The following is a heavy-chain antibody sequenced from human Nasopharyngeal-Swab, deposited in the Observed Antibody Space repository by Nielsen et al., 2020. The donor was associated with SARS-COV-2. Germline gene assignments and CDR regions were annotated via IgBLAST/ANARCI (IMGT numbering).Heavy chain of an antibody. CDR1: GYTFTSYG. CDR2: ISAYNGNT. D-gene: IGHD6-13*01. V-gene: IGHV1-18*04. J-gene: IGHJ2*01. CDR3: AREELVHWYFDL. Sequence: VSVKVSCKASGYTFTSYGISWVRQAPGQGLEWMGWISAYNGNTNYAQKLQGRVTMTTDTSTSTAYMELRSLRSDDTAVYYCAREELVHWYFDLWGRGTLVTVSS.